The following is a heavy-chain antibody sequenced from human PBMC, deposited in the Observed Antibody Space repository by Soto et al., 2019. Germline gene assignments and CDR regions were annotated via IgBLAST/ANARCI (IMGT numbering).Heavy chain of an antibody. V-gene: IGHV4-34*01. Sequence: QVQLQQWGAGLLKPSETLSLTCAVYGGSFSGYYWTWIRQPPGTGLEWIGAINHRGSTNYNPPPKRRLTISVDTTKNHFSLKLTSVTAADTAVYYCARAKITGLFDYWGQGTLVTVSS. CDR3: ARAKITGLFDY. CDR1: GGSFSGYY. CDR2: INHRGST. J-gene: IGHJ4*02. D-gene: IGHD2-8*02.